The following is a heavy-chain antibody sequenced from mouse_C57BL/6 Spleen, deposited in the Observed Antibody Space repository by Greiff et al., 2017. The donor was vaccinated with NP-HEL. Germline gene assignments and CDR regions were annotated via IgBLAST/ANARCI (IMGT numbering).Heavy chain of an antibody. CDR3: ARKDDYDGSFDY. J-gene: IGHJ2*01. CDR2: IRNKANGYTT. D-gene: IGHD2-4*01. Sequence: EVMLVESGGGLVQPGGSLSLSCAASGFTFTDYYMSWVRQPPGKALEWLGFIRNKANGYTTEYSASVKGRFTISRDNSQSILYLQMIALRAEDSATYYCARKDDYDGSFDYWGQGTTLTVSS. V-gene: IGHV7-3*01. CDR1: GFTFTDYY.